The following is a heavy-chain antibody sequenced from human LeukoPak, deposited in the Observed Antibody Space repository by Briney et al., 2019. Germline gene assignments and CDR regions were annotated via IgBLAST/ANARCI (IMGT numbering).Heavy chain of an antibody. V-gene: IGHV3-73*01. D-gene: IGHD2-15*01. CDR1: GFTFSGSA. Sequence: GGSLKLSCAASGFTFSGSAMHWVRQASGKGLGWVGRIRSKANSYATAYAASVKGRFTISRDDSKNTAYLQMNSLKTEDTAVYYCTVVHGTYFDYWGQGTLVTVSS. J-gene: IGHJ4*02. CDR2: IRSKANSYAT. CDR3: TVVHGTYFDY.